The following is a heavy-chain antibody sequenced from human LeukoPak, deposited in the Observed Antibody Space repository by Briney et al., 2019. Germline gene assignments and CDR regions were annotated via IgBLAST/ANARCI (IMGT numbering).Heavy chain of an antibody. CDR3: AKFLLEYPRTRSFGGLDY. Sequence: PGRSLRLSCAASGFTFSSYAMSWVRQAPGKGLEWVSAISGSGGSTYYADSVKGRFTISRDNSKNTLYLQMNSLRAEDTAVYYCAKFLLEYPRTRSFGGLDYWGQGTLVTVSS. D-gene: IGHD3-10*01. V-gene: IGHV3-23*01. J-gene: IGHJ4*02. CDR1: GFTFSSYA. CDR2: ISGSGGST.